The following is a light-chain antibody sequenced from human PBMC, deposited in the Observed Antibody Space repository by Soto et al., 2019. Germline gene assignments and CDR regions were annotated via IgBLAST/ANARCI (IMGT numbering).Light chain of an antibody. Sequence: QSALTQPPSASGSPGXXXTISCTGSSSDVGGYNYVSWYQQHPGKAPKLMIYEVSKRPSGVPDRLSGSKSGNTASLTVSGPQAEDEADYYCSSYGGSNTVVFGGGTKLTVL. CDR3: SSYGGSNTVV. CDR2: EVS. J-gene: IGLJ2*01. CDR1: SSDVGGYNY. V-gene: IGLV2-8*01.